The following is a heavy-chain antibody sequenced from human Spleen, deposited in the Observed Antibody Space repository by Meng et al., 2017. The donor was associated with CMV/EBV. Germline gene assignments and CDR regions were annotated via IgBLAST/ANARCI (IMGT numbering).Heavy chain of an antibody. CDR1: GYTFTSYD. D-gene: IGHD1-26*01. J-gene: IGHJ4*02. CDR2: MNPNSGNT. V-gene: IGHV1-8*01. CDR3: ARGYSGSRTFDY. Sequence: ASVKVSCKASGYTFTSYDINWVRQATGQGLEWMGWMNPNSGNTGYAQKFQGRVTMTRNTSISTAYMELSSLRSDDTAVYYCARGYSGSRTFDYWGQGTLVTVSS.